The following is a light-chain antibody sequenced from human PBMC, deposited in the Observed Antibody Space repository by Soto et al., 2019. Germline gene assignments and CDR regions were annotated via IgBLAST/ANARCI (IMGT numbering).Light chain of an antibody. V-gene: IGKV3-15*01. Sequence: EIVLTQSPGTLSMSPGERATLSCRASQSVGRDYLAWFQQKPGQAPRLLTYGASTRATGIPATFSGSGSGTGFTLTINSLQPEDFAVYYCQQYYNWPRTFGQGTKVDIK. CDR1: QSVGRD. CDR3: QQYYNWPRT. CDR2: GAS. J-gene: IGKJ1*01.